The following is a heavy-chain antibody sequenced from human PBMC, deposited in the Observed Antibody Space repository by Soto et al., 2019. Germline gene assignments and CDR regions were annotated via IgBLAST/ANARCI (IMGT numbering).Heavy chain of an antibody. D-gene: IGHD3-9*01. CDR2: INPNGGST. V-gene: IGHV1-46*01. Sequence: QVQLVQSGAEVKKPGASVKVSCKASGYTFSSYYIHWVRQAPGQGLEWIGIINPNGGSTNYTQNFQGRLTVTRDTSTATVYMDLGALTSDDTATDYCARGLGLGDCWGQGTLVTVSS. J-gene: IGHJ4*02. CDR1: GYTFSSYY. CDR3: ARGLGLGDC.